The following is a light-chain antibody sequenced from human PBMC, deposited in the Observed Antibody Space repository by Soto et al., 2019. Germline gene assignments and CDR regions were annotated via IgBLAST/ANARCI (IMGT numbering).Light chain of an antibody. J-gene: IGKJ1*01. CDR1: QSVSSN. CDR3: QQYNNWPRT. CDR2: GAS. V-gene: IGKV3-15*01. Sequence: EIVMTQSPVTLSVSPGERATLSCRASQSVSSNLAWFQQKPGQAPRLLIYGASTRAIGTPAKFSGSGSWTEFTLTIGGLQSEDFAVYYCQQYNNWPRTFGQGTKVEIK.